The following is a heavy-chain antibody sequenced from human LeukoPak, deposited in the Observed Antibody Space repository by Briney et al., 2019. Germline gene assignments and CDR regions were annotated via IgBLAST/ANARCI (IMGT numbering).Heavy chain of an antibody. CDR2: IFYSGGT. CDR1: GGSISSYY. Sequence: TSSETLSLTCTVSGGSISSYYGTWIRQAPGKGLEWIGYIFYSGGTNYNSSLKSRVTLSIDTSKNQFSLELTSVTAADTAVYYCARIGAAGTRYYFDYWSQGTLVTVSS. J-gene: IGHJ4*02. D-gene: IGHD6-13*01. V-gene: IGHV4-59*01. CDR3: ARIGAAGTRYYFDY.